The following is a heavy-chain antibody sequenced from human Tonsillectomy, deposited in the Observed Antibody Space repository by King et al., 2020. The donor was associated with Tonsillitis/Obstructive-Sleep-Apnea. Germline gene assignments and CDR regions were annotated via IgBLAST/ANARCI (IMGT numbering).Heavy chain of an antibody. D-gene: IGHD4-17*01. CDR2: ININTGNP. Sequence: VQLVESGSELKKPGASVKVSCKASVYTFTIYAMNWVRQAPGQGLEWMGWININTGNPTYAQGFTGRFVFSLDTSVSTAYLQISNLMAADTAVYYCAVGPDYGIFDNWGQGTLVTVSS. J-gene: IGHJ4*02. CDR3: AVGPDYGIFDN. CDR1: VYTFTIYA. V-gene: IGHV7-4-1*02.